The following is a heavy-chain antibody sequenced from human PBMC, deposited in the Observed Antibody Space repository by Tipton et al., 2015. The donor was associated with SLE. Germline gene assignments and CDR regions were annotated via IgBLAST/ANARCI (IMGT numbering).Heavy chain of an antibody. J-gene: IGHJ2*01. CDR2: IYYSGPT. Sequence: GLVKPSETLSLTCTVSGGSITSASFYWGWIRQSPGKGLEWIGYIYYSGPTNYNPSLTSRIAISVDTSKNEFSLKLRSVTAADTAVYYCARDCPHYGATLCFDLWGRGTLVTVSP. CDR3: ARDCPHYGATLCFDL. D-gene: IGHD4-17*01. CDR1: GGSITSASFY. V-gene: IGHV4-61*01.